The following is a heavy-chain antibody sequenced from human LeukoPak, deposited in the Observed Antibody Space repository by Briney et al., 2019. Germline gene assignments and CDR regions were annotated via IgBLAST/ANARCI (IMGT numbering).Heavy chain of an antibody. CDR2: INTDGSST. CDR3: ARAPPRYGSGSFHFDF. V-gene: IGHV3-74*01. CDR1: GFTFSTYW. D-gene: IGHD3-10*01. J-gene: IGHJ4*02. Sequence: PGGSLRLSCTASGFTFSTYWIHWVRQAPGKGLVWVSGINTDGSSTRYAGSVKGRFTISRDNAKNTLYLQVNSLRAEDTAVYYCARAPPRYGSGSFHFDFWGQGTLVTLSS.